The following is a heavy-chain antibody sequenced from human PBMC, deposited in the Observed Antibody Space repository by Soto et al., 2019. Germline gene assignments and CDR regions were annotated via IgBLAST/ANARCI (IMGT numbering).Heavy chain of an antibody. V-gene: IGHV4-30-2*01. CDR2: IYHSGSS. D-gene: IGHD4-17*01. Sequence: QLQLQESGSGLVKPSQTLSLTCAVSGGSISSGGYSWTWIRQPPGRGLEWIGYIYHSGSSYYNPYLTSRVTISVDRSKNQFSLKLSSVTAADTAVYYCARAHYGDYGYGMDVWGQGTTVTVSS. J-gene: IGHJ6*02. CDR3: ARAHYGDYGYGMDV. CDR1: GGSISSGGYS.